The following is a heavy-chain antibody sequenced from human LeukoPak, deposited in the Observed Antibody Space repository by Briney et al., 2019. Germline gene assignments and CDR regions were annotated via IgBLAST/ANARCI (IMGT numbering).Heavy chain of an antibody. CDR3: ARVYYDSSGYSYFDY. CDR1: GFTFSSYA. Sequence: GGSLRLSCAASGFTFSSYAMSWVRQAPGKGLEWVSAISGSGGSTYYADSVKGRFTISRDNSKNSLYLQMNSLRDEDTAVYYCARVYYDSSGYSYFDYWGQGTLVTVSS. CDR2: ISGSGGST. V-gene: IGHV3-23*01. D-gene: IGHD3-22*01. J-gene: IGHJ4*02.